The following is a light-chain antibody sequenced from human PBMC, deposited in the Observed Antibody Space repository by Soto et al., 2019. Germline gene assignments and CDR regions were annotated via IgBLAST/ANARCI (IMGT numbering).Light chain of an antibody. V-gene: IGKV3-20*01. CDR2: VAS. Sequence: EMVLTQSPGTLPLPPGKGATTASGASLSFAAISLAWSHQKPGQAPGLLIYVASSRATGIPDRFIGSGSGTDFTLTISRLEPEDLAVYYCQQFGSSPLFTFGPGTKVDVK. CDR3: QQFGSSPLFT. J-gene: IGKJ3*01. CDR1: LSFAAIS.